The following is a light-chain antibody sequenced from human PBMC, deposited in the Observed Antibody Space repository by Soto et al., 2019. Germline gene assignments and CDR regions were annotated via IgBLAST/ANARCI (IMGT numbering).Light chain of an antibody. Sequence: DIVMTQSPDSLAVSLGERATINCKSSQSVLHSSNNKNYLAWYQQKPGHPPKLRIYWASTRGSGVPDRFGASGSGTDFTLTISSLQAEDVAVYYCKQSFSAPLTFGGGTKVGIK. V-gene: IGKV4-1*01. CDR3: KQSFSAPLT. CDR1: QSVLHSSNNKNY. J-gene: IGKJ4*01. CDR2: WAS.